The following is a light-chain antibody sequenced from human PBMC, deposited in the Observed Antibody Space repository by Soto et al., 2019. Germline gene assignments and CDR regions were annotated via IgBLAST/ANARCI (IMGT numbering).Light chain of an antibody. CDR3: QQYLHTPRT. CDR1: QTVLYSSNNKNY. CDR2: WAS. V-gene: IGKV4-1*01. Sequence: DAVMTQSPDSLAASLGERATINCKSTQTVLYSSNNKNYLAWYQQKPGQTPKLLIYWASTRESGVPDRFSGSGSGTDFTLTISSLQDEDVAVYYCQQYLHTPRTFGQGTKVDI. J-gene: IGKJ1*01.